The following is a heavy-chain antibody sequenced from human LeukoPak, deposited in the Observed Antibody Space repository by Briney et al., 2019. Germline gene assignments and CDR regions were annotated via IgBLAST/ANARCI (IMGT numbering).Heavy chain of an antibody. V-gene: IGHV1-8*03. J-gene: IGHJ5*02. CDR1: GYTFTSYD. Sequence: ASVKVSCKASGYTFTSYDINWVRQATGQGLEWMGWMNPNSGNTGYAQKFQGRVTITGNTSISTAYMELSSLRSEDTAVYYCARGEGAAGYYNWFDPWGQGTLVTVSS. CDR2: MNPNSGNT. D-gene: IGHD6-13*01. CDR3: ARGEGAAGYYNWFDP.